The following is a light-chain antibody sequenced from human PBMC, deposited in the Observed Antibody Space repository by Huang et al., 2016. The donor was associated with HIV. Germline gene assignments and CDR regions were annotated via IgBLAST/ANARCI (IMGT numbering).Light chain of an antibody. V-gene: IGKV3-15*01. Sequence: DIVMTQSPATLSVSPGERATLSCRASQSITSNLAWYQQKPGQAPRLLIYAASTRATGIQASLSGGGCGTEFTLLISSLQSEDFAVYYCQQYNNWPPWTFGQGTKVEIK. CDR2: AAS. J-gene: IGKJ1*01. CDR3: QQYNNWPPWT. CDR1: QSITSN.